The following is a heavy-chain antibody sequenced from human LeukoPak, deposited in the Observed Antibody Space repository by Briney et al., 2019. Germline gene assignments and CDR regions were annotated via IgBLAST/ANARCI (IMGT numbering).Heavy chain of an antibody. CDR3: ARGKATAGTEGLYYYYYGMDV. J-gene: IGHJ6*02. D-gene: IGHD6-13*01. CDR1: GFTVSSNY. V-gene: IGHV3-53*04. Sequence: TGGSLRLSCAASGFTVSSNYMSWVRQAPGKGLEWVSVIYSGGGTYYADSVKGRFTISRHNSKNTLYLQMNSLRAEDTAVYYCARGKATAGTEGLYYYYYGMDVWGQGTTVTVSS. CDR2: IYSGGGT.